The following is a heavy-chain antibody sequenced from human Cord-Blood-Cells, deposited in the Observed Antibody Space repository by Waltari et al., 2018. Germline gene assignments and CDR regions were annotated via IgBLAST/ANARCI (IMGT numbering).Heavy chain of an antibody. V-gene: IGHV4-34*01. CDR2: SNHSGST. CDR3: ARGGVPAAPFNWCDP. D-gene: IGHD2-2*01. CDR1: GGSFSGYY. J-gene: IGHJ5*02. Sequence: QVQLPQWGAGLLKPSEPLSLTCAVSGGSFSGYYWSWTRQPPGKGLEWIGESNHSGSTNYTPSLKSRVTISVDTSKNQFSLKLSSVTAADTAVYYCARGGVPAAPFNWCDPWGQGTLVTVSS.